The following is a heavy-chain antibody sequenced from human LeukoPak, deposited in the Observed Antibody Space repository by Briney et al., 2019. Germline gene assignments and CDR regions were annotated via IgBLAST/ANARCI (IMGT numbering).Heavy chain of an antibody. J-gene: IGHJ5*02. D-gene: IGHD5-18*01. CDR1: GGTFSSYA. CDR2: IIPIFAKA. Sequence: ASVKVSCKASGGTFSSYAISWVRQAPGQGLELMGGIIPIFAKANYAQNFQGRVTITADESTSTAYMELSSLRSEDTAVYYCARKHGRGYSYGYEKYNWFDPWGQGTLVTVSS. V-gene: IGHV1-69*01. CDR3: ARKHGRGYSYGYEKYNWFDP.